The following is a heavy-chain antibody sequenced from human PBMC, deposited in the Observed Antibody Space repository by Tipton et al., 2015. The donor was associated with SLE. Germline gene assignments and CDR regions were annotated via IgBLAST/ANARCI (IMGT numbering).Heavy chain of an antibody. V-gene: IGHV4-39*07. CDR2: IYFGGNT. CDR3: ARLNYYGKYFDY. D-gene: IGHD3-10*01. J-gene: IGHJ4*02. Sequence: TLSLTCTVSGGSISSSTYFWGWIRQPPGKGLQWIGSIYFGGNTFYNPSLKSRVTMSVDTSKNQFSLKLSSVTAADTALYFCARLNYYGKYFDYWGQGTQVTVSS. CDR1: GGSISSSTYF.